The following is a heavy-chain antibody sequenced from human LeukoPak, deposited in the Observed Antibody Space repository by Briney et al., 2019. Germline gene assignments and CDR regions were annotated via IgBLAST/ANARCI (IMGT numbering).Heavy chain of an antibody. CDR2: IYSSGST. CDR1: TGSISGSY. J-gene: IGHJ4*02. Sequence: SETLSLTCTVSTGSISGSYWSWIRQPPGKGLEWIGFIYSSGSTNYNPSLKSRVTISVDTSNNQFSLKLSSVTAADTAVYYCAREQNYYGSGSYPPYFDYWGQGTLVTVSS. D-gene: IGHD3-10*01. V-gene: IGHV4-4*08. CDR3: AREQNYYGSGSYPPYFDY.